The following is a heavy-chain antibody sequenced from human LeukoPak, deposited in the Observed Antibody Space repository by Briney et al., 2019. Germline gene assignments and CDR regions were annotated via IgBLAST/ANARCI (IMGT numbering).Heavy chain of an antibody. CDR2: IYHSGRT. Sequence: SETLSLTCTVSGYSISSGYYWGWIRQPPGKGLEWIGSIYHSGRTYYNPSLKSRVTISIDTSKNQFSLKLTSVTAADTAVYYCARQTEPDYKTSGWYFDLWGRGTLVTVSS. CDR1: GYSISSGYY. CDR3: ARQTEPDYKTSGWYFDL. V-gene: IGHV4-38-2*02. J-gene: IGHJ2*01. D-gene: IGHD1-14*01.